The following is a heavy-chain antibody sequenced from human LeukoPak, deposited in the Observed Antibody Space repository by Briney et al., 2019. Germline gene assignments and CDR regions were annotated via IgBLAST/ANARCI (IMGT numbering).Heavy chain of an antibody. J-gene: IGHJ4*02. CDR2: ISWDGAYT. CDR1: AFTFDDYA. Sequence: GGSLRLSCAASAFTFDDYAMHWVRQAPGKGLEWVSLISWDGAYTYYADSVKGRFTISRDNSKHSLYLQMNSLTAEDTALYYCAKDSIAVTGTGYIDYWGQGTLVTVSS. V-gene: IGHV3-43D*03. D-gene: IGHD6-19*01. CDR3: AKDSIAVTGTGYIDY.